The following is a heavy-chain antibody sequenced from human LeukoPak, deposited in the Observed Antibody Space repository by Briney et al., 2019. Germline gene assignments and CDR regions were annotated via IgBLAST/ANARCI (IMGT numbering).Heavy chain of an antibody. Sequence: SVKVSCKASGGTFSSYAISWVRQAPGQGLEWMGRIIPIFGTANYAQKFQGRATITTDESTSTAYMELSSLRSEDTAVYYCARSLEMATIYDYWGQGTLVTVSS. CDR3: ARSLEMATIYDY. V-gene: IGHV1-69*05. J-gene: IGHJ4*02. D-gene: IGHD5-24*01. CDR1: GGTFSSYA. CDR2: IIPIFGTA.